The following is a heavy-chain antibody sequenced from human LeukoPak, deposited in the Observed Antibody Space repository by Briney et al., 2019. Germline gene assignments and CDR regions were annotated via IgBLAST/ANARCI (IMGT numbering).Heavy chain of an antibody. CDR3: ARFVRGGSNSMPSFDY. V-gene: IGHV3-48*03. D-gene: IGHD1-26*01. J-gene: IGHJ4*02. Sequence: PGGSLRLSCAASGFTFSTYEMNWVRQAPGKGLEWVSYINSGANTIFYADSVKGRFTTSRDNAKNSLYLQMNSLRAEDTAVYYCARFVRGGSNSMPSFDYWGQGTPVTVSS. CDR2: INSGANTI. CDR1: GFTFSTYE.